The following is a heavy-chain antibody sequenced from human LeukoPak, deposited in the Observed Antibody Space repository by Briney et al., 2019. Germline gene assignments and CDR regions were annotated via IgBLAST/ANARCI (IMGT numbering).Heavy chain of an antibody. Sequence: GASVKVSCKASGYSFTIYAISWVRLAPGQGLEWMGWISTYDGDTHYAQKLQGRVTMTTDTSTSTAYMELRSLRSDDTAVYYCARDLGPRGIISPQGYWGQGTLVTVSS. CDR1: GYSFTIYA. D-gene: IGHD5-24*01. CDR3: ARDLGPRGIISPQGY. V-gene: IGHV1-18*01. J-gene: IGHJ4*02. CDR2: ISTYDGDT.